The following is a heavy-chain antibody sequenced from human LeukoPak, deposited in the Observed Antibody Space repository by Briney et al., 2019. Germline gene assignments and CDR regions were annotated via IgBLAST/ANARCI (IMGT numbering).Heavy chain of an antibody. Sequence: SETLSLTCTVSGYSISSGYYWGWIRPPPGKGLEWIGSIYHSGSTYYNPSLKSRVTISVDTSKNQFSLKLSSVTAADTAVYYCAREQQLAFDYWGQGTLVTVSS. CDR1: GYSISSGYY. J-gene: IGHJ4*02. D-gene: IGHD6-13*01. CDR3: AREQQLAFDY. CDR2: IYHSGST. V-gene: IGHV4-38-2*02.